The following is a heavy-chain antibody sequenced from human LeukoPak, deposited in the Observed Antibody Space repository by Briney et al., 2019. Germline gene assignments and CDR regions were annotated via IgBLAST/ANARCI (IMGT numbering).Heavy chain of an antibody. CDR1: GGSISSSSSY. CDR2: IYYSGST. J-gene: IGHJ4*02. D-gene: IGHD4-17*01. CDR3: ARHTNPDYGDYVYGY. Sequence: SETLSLTCTVSGGSISSSSSYWGWIRQPPGKGLEWIGSIYYSGSTYYNPSLKSRVTISVDTSKNQFSLKLSSVTAADTAVYYCARHTNPDYGDYVYGYWGQGTLVTVSS. V-gene: IGHV4-39*01.